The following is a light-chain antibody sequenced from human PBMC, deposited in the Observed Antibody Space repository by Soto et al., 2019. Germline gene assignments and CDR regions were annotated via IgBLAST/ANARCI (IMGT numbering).Light chain of an antibody. CDR3: QSYDSSNAV. CDR2: EDN. V-gene: IGLV6-57*03. CDR1: SGSIASNY. Sequence: NFMLTQPHSVSESPGKTVTISCTRSSGSIASNYVQWYQQRPGSAPTTVIYEDNQRPSGVPDRFSGSIDSSSNSASLTITGLKTEDEAEYSCQSYDSSNAVFGGGTKLTVL. J-gene: IGLJ7*01.